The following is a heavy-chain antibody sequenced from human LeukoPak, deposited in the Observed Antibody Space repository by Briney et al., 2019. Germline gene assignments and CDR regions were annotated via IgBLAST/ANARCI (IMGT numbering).Heavy chain of an antibody. Sequence: KVSCKAAGGTFSSYAISWVRQAPGQGLEGMGGIIPIFGTANYAQKFHGRVTITTDESTRTAYMELSSLRYEDTAVYYCARSYYYDSSGYSLYAFDLWGQGTMVTVSS. CDR1: GGTFSSYA. D-gene: IGHD3-22*01. CDR2: IIPIFGTA. CDR3: ARSYYYDSSGYSLYAFDL. V-gene: IGHV1-69*05. J-gene: IGHJ3*01.